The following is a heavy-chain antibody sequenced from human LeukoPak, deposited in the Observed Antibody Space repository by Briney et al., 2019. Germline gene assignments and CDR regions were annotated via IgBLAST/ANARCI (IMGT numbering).Heavy chain of an antibody. J-gene: IGHJ3*02. CDR3: ARQYYYGSGSADAFDI. D-gene: IGHD3-10*01. V-gene: IGHV4-34*01. CDR2: INHSGST. Sequence: PSETLSLTCAVYGGSFSGYYWSWIRQPPGKGLEWIGEINHSGSTNYNPSLKSRVTISVDTSKNQFSLELSSVTAADTAVYYCARQYYYGSGSADAFDIWGQGTMVTVSS. CDR1: GGSFSGYY.